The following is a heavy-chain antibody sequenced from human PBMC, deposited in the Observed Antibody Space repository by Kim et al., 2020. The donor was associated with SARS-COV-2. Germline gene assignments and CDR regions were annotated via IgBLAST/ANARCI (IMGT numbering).Heavy chain of an antibody. V-gene: IGHV3-53*01. CDR1: GFSVGRRY. CDR3: ARIDDHRSGVGDYFDH. CDR2: LYSGGYT. J-gene: IGHJ4*02. Sequence: GGSLRLSCAVSGFSVGRRYMSWVRQAPGKGLEWVSVLYSGGYTAYADSVKGRFTISRDNSKNILYLQMSSLRAEDTAVYFCARIDDHRSGVGDYFDHWGQGTQVSVSS. D-gene: IGHD2-15*01.